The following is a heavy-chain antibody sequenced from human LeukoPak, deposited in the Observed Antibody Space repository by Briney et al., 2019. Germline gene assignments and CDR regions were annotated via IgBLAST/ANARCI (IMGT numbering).Heavy chain of an antibody. CDR2: IIPIFGTA. CDR3: ARDSLLTSGSYHPFDY. D-gene: IGHD1-26*01. CDR1: GGTFSSYA. V-gene: IGHV1-69*06. J-gene: IGHJ4*02. Sequence: GASVKVSCKASGGTFSSYAISWVRQAPGQGLEWMGGIIPIFGTANYAQKFQGRVTITADKSTSTAYMELSSLRSEDTAVYYCARDSLLTSGSYHPFDYWGQGTLVTVSS.